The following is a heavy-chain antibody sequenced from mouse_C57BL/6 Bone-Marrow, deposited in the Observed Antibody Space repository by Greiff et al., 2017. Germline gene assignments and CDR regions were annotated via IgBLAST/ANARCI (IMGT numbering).Heavy chain of an antibody. Sequence: QVQLQQSGTELVKPGASVKLSCKASGYTFTSYWMHWVKQRPGQGLEWIGNINPSNGGTNYNEKFKSKATLTVDKSSSTAYMQLSSLTSEDSAVYYCAGSPITTVNPLFDYWGQGTTLTVSS. CDR3: AGSPITTVNPLFDY. V-gene: IGHV1-53*01. J-gene: IGHJ2*01. D-gene: IGHD1-1*01. CDR2: INPSNGGT. CDR1: GYTFTSYW.